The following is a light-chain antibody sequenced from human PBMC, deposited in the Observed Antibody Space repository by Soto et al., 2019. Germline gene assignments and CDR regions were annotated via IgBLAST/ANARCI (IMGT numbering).Light chain of an antibody. CDR1: SSNIGSYT. CDR3: AAWDDSRNGYV. CDR2: TNN. J-gene: IGLJ1*01. Sequence: QSVLTQPPSASGTPGQRVTISCSGSSSNIGSYTVNWYQQLPGTAPKLLIYTNNQRPSGVPDRFSGSKSGTSASLAISGLQSEDEADYYSAAWDDSRNGYVFGTGTKLTVL. V-gene: IGLV1-44*01.